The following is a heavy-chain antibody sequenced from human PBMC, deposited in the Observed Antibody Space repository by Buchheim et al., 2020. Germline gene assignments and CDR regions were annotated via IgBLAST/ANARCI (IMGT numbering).Heavy chain of an antibody. V-gene: IGHV3-7*01. Sequence: EVQLVESGGGLVQPGGSLRLSCAASGFTFSNYWMSWVRQAPGKGLEWVANIKQDGSENFSVGSVRGRFTISRDNAKNALFLQMNYLTAEDTAMYYCARTDYYGLETFDYWGQGTL. D-gene: IGHD3-10*01. J-gene: IGHJ4*02. CDR2: IKQDGSEN. CDR3: ARTDYYGLETFDY. CDR1: GFTFSNYW.